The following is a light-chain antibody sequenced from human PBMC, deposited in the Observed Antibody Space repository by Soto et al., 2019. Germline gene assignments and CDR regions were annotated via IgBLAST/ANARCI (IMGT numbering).Light chain of an antibody. J-gene: IGKJ1*01. Sequence: EIVRTQSPATLSVSPGERLTLSCRASQSVTSSYLAWWQQKPGQAPRLLIYGASSRATGIPDRFSGSGSGTDFTLTISRLEPEDFAVYYCQQYGSSPRTFGQGTKVDI. CDR1: QSVTSSY. CDR3: QQYGSSPRT. V-gene: IGKV3-20*01. CDR2: GAS.